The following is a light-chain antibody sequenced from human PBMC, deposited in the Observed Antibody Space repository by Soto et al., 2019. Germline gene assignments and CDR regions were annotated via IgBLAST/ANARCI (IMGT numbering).Light chain of an antibody. CDR3: QQYGTSPRT. CDR2: GAS. CDR1: QTVTRSY. J-gene: IGKJ1*01. Sequence: EIVLTQSPGTMSLSPGERVTLSCRASQTVTRSYLAWYQQKPGQAPRLLIYGASIRATGIPDRFSGSGSGKEFTNTISRLEHEDFAVYYCQQYGTSPRTFCQGTKVEIK. V-gene: IGKV3-20*01.